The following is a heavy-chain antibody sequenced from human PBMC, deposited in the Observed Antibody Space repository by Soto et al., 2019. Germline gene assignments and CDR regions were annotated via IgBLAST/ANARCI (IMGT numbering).Heavy chain of an antibody. Sequence: QVHLVQSGAEVKQPGSSVRVSCKASGGSFSSYVISWVRQAPGQGLEWMGGIIPMFGTANYEQRFQGRLTINADERTNTAYMELSNLRSEDSAVYYCATSSRKPCRGDTCFENWFDPWGQGTRVTVSS. V-gene: IGHV1-69*01. CDR3: ATSSRKPCRGDTCFENWFDP. D-gene: IGHD2-21*02. CDR2: IIPMFGTA. CDR1: GGSFSSYV. J-gene: IGHJ5*02.